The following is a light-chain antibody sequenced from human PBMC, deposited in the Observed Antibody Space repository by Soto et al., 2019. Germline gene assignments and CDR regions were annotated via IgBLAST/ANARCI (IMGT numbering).Light chain of an antibody. V-gene: IGKV1-8*01. CDR1: QDIGRS. J-gene: IGKJ5*01. CDR3: QHYHSYPIT. CDR2: GAS. Sequence: AIRMTQSPSSLSASTGDTVTITCRASQDIGRSLAWYQQKPGKAPRVLIYGASTLEGGVPSRFSGSGSGTDFTLTISFLQSEDFATYYCQHYHSYPITFGQGTRLEI.